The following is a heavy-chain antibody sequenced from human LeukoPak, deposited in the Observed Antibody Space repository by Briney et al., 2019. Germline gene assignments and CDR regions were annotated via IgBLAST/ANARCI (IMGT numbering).Heavy chain of an antibody. CDR2: VSGSGVST. V-gene: IGHV3-23*01. CDR1: GFTVSSNY. Sequence: GGSLRLSCAASGFTVSSNYMSWVRQAPGKGLEWVSGVSGSGVSTYYADSVKGRFTISRDNSKNTLYLQMNSLRAEDTAVYYCAKSMGELSPDDAFDIWGQGTMVTVSS. CDR3: AKSMGELSPDDAFDI. J-gene: IGHJ3*02. D-gene: IGHD3-16*01.